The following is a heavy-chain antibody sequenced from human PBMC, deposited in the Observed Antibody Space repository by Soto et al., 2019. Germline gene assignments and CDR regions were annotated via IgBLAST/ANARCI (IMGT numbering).Heavy chain of an antibody. CDR1: GGSISSYY. J-gene: IGHJ4*02. CDR3: ARGYSGSER. V-gene: IGHV4-59*01. Sequence: QVQLQESGPGLVKPSETLSLTCTVSGGSISSYYWSWIRQPPGKGLEWIGYIYYSGTTNYNPSLKSRVTTSVDTSKNQFSLKLSSVTAADTAVYYCARGYSGSERWGQGTLVTVSS. D-gene: IGHD1-26*01. CDR2: IYYSGTT.